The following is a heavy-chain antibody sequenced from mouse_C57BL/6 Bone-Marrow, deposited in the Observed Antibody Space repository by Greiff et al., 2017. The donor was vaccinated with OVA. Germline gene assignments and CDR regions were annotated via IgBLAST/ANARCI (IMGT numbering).Heavy chain of an antibody. CDR1: GYAFSSSW. CDR2: LYPGDGDT. J-gene: IGHJ2*01. CDR3: ARWAPYYFDY. Sequence: VQLQQSGPELVKPGASVKISCKASGYAFSSSWMNWVKQRPGKGLEWIGRLYPGDGDTNYNGKFKGKATLTADKSSSTAYMQLSSLTSEESAVYVCARWAPYYFDYWGQGTTLTVSS. V-gene: IGHV1-82*01.